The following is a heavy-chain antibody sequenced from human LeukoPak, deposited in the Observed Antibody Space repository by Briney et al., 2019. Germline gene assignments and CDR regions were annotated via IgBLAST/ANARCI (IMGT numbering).Heavy chain of an antibody. D-gene: IGHD3-3*01. V-gene: IGHV5-51*01. CDR2: IYPGDSDS. J-gene: IGHJ4*02. Sequence: GESLKISCKGSGYNFTNYWIGWVRQMPGRGLEWMGIIYPGDSDSRYSPSFQGQVTISADKSMSTAYLQWSSLKASDTAMYYCARAYYDFWGDSSPFDYWGQGTLVTVSS. CDR3: ARAYYDFWGDSSPFDY. CDR1: GYNFTNYW.